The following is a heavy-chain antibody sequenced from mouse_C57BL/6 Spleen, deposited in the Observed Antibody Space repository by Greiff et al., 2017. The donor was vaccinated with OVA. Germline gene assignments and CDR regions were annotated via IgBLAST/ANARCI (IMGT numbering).Heavy chain of an antibody. CDR2: ISSGSSTI. J-gene: IGHJ4*01. D-gene: IGHD6-5*01. CDR1: GFPFSAYG. CDR3: ARGYAGAMDY. V-gene: IGHV5-17*01. Sequence: EVQLVESGEGLVKPGGSLKLPCAASGFPFSAYGMHWVRQAPEKGLEWVAYISSGSSTIYDADTVKGRFTISRDNAKNTLFLQMTSLRSEDTAMYYCARGYAGAMDYWGQGTSVTVSS.